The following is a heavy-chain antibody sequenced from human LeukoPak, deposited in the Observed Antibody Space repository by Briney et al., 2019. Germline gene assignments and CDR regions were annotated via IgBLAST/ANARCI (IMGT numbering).Heavy chain of an antibody. CDR2: ISNTGSNT. V-gene: IGHV3-23*01. J-gene: IGHJ6*03. CDR3: AARRGYYHYMDV. CDR1: GLTFSSYA. Sequence: PGGSLRLSCATSGLTFSSYAVAWVRQAPGKGLEWVSSISNTGSNTYYADSVKGRFTISRDNSKNTLSLQMNSLTAEDTAVYYCAARRGYYHYMDVWGEGTTVTVSS. D-gene: IGHD3-3*01.